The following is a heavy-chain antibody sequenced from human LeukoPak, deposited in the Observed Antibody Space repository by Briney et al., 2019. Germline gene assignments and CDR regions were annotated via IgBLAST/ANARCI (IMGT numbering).Heavy chain of an antibody. CDR3: AKDVAHSSGWQRDY. CDR1: GFTFSSYG. D-gene: IGHD6-19*01. CDR2: ISYDGSNK. Sequence: GGSLRLSCAASGFTFSSYGMHWVRQAPGKGLEWVAVISYDGSNKYYADSVKGRLTISRDNSKNTLYLQMNSLRAEDTAVYYCAKDVAHSSGWQRDYWGQGTLVTVSS. V-gene: IGHV3-30*18. J-gene: IGHJ4*02.